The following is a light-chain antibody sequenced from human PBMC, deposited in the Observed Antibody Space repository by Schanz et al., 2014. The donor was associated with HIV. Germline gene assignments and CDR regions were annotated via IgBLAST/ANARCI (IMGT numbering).Light chain of an antibody. CDR2: DVS. CDR1: SSDVGGYNY. V-gene: IGLV2-14*03. CDR3: GSYSSGDSHWV. J-gene: IGLJ3*02. Sequence: QSVLTQPASVSGSPGQSITISCTGTSSDVGGYNYVSWYQHHPGKAPKLMIYDVSNRPSGVSNRFSGSKSGNTASLTISGLQAEDEADYYCGSYSSGDSHWVFGGGTKLTVL.